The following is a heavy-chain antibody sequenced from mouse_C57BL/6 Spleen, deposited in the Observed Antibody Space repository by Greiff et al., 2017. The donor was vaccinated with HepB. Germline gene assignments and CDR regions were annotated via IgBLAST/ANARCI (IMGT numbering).Heavy chain of an antibody. CDR2: INPNNGGT. CDR1: GYTFTDYY. V-gene: IGHV1-26*01. Sequence: EVQLQQSGPELVKPGASVKISCKASGYTFTDYYMNWVKQSHGKSLEWIGDINPNNGGTSYNQKFKGKATLTVDKSSSTAYMELRSLTSEDSAVYYCAREATVVATRWGQGTTLTVSS. J-gene: IGHJ2*01. CDR3: AREATVVATR. D-gene: IGHD1-1*01.